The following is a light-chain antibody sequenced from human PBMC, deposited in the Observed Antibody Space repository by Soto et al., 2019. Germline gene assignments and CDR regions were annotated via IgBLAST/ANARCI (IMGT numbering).Light chain of an antibody. CDR3: QKYDNLPLN. CDR1: QDISNY. CDR2: DAS. J-gene: IGKJ4*01. Sequence: DIQMTQSPSSLSASVGDRVTITCQASQDISNYLNWYQQKPGKAPKLLIYDASNLETGVPSRFSGSGSGTDFTFTISSLQPEDIATYYCQKYDNLPLNCGGGNTGAIK. V-gene: IGKV1-33*01.